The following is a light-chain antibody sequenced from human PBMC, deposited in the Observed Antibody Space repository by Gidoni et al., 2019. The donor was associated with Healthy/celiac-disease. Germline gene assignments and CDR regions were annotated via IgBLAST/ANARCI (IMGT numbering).Light chain of an antibody. CDR3: QQYNNWPIT. J-gene: IGKJ5*01. CDR1: QSVSSN. CDR2: GAS. V-gene: IGKV3-15*01. Sequence: EIVLTPSPATLSVSPGERATLSCRASQSVSSNLAWYQQKPGQAPRLLIYGASTRATGIPARFSGSGSGTEFTLTISSLQSEDVAVYYCQQYNNWPITFGQGTRLEI.